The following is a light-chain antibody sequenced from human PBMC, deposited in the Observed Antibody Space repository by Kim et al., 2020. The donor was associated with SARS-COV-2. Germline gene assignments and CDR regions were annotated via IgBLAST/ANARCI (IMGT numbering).Light chain of an antibody. J-gene: IGKJ2*03. Sequence: EIVLTQSPATLSLSPGERATLPCRASQSVSSYLAWYQQKPGQAPRLLIYDASNRATGIPARFSGSGSGTDFTLTISSLEPEDFAVYYCQQRSNWPYSFGQGTKLEI. CDR3: QQRSNWPYS. CDR2: DAS. V-gene: IGKV3-11*01. CDR1: QSVSSY.